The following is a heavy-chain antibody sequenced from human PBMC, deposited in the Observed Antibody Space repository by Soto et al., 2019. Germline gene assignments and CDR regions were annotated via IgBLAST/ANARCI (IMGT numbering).Heavy chain of an antibody. V-gene: IGHV3-7*01. Sequence: GGSLRLSCAASGFTFSSYWMSWVRQAPGKGLEWVANIKQDGSEKYYVDSVKGRFTISRDNAKNSLYLQMNSLRAEDTAVYYCARARGLIPLARGAFDIWGQGTMVTVSS. CDR3: ARARGLIPLARGAFDI. J-gene: IGHJ3*02. CDR1: GFTFSSYW. CDR2: IKQDGSEK. D-gene: IGHD3-10*01.